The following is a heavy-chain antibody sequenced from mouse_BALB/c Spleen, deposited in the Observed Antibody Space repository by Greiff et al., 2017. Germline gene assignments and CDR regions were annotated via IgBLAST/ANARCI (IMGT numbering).Heavy chain of an antibody. J-gene: IGHJ4*01. V-gene: IGHV5-9-4*01. CDR2: ISSGGSYT. CDR1: GFTFSSYA. Sequence: EVKVVESGGGLVKPGGSLKLSCAASGFTFSSYAMSWVRQSPEKRLEWVAEISSGGSYTYYPDTVTGRFTISRDNAKNTLYLEMSSLRSEDTAMYYCAREGAYYGNYYAMDYWGQGTSVTVSS. CDR3: AREGAYYGNYYAMDY. D-gene: IGHD2-10*01.